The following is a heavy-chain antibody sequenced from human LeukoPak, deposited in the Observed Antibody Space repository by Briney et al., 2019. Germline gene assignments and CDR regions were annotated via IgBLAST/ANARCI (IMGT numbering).Heavy chain of an antibody. CDR3: AKDRGSGWYYFDY. V-gene: IGHV3-7*03. CDR1: GFTFSSYW. CDR2: IKQDGSEK. D-gene: IGHD6-19*01. Sequence: PGGSLRLSCAASGFTFSSYWMSWVRQAPGKGLEWVANIKQDGSEKYYADSVKGRFTISRDNSKNSLYLQMNSLRTEDTALYYCAKDRGSGWYYFDYWGQGTLVTVSS. J-gene: IGHJ4*02.